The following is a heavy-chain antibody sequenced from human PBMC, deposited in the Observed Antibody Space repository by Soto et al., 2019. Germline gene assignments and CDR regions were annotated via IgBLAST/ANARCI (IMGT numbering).Heavy chain of an antibody. CDR1: GFTFDDYA. CDR2: IKEDGREK. V-gene: IGHV3-7*03. Sequence: GGSLRLSCAASGFTFDDYAMHWVRQAPGKGLEWVANIKEDGREKYYVDSVKGRFTISRDNAKNSVSLQMSSLRAEDTAVYYCARGFNYDFWSGYLSFYYFDHWGQGALVTVSS. CDR3: ARGFNYDFWSGYLSFYYFDH. D-gene: IGHD3-3*01. J-gene: IGHJ4*02.